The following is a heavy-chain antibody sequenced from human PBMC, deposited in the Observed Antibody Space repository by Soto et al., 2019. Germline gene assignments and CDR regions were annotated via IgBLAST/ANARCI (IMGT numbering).Heavy chain of an antibody. D-gene: IGHD6-6*01. Sequence: QVQLVQSGAEVKKPGSSVKVSCKASGGTFSSYAITWVRQAPGQGLEWMGRIIPIFGTANYNQKFQGRVTITADESTSIAYMELSSLRSEDTAVYYCARNEYSTTFYYYGMDVWGQGTTVTVSS. CDR1: GGTFSSYA. CDR3: ARNEYSTTFYYYGMDV. CDR2: IIPIFGTA. V-gene: IGHV1-69*01. J-gene: IGHJ6*02.